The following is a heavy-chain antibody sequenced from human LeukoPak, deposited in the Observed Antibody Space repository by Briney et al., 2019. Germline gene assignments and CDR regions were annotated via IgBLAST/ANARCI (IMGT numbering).Heavy chain of an antibody. D-gene: IGHD2-2*01. CDR3: ARDRVHVGVSAFDS. CDR2: ISRSSSETV. Sequence: GGSLRLSCAASGFHFNFHSMNWVRQAPGKGLEWISYISRSSSETVFYADSVMGRFTISRDNAQKSLYLQMNSLRAEDTAVYFCARDRVHVGVSAFDSWGQGTLVTVSS. CDR1: GFHFNFHS. V-gene: IGHV3-48*01. J-gene: IGHJ4*02.